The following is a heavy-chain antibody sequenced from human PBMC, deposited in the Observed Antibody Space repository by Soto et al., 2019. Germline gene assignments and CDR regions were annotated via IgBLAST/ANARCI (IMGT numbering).Heavy chain of an antibody. V-gene: IGHV1-18*01. CDR3: AVLMITFGGVIVNDY. Sequence: ASVKVSCKASGYTFTSYGISWVRQAPGQGLEWMGRISAYNGNTNYAQKLQGRVNMTTDTSTSTSYMELRSLISDDTSVYYCAVLMITFGGVIVNDYWGQGTLVTVSS. J-gene: IGHJ4*02. D-gene: IGHD3-16*02. CDR1: GYTFTSYG. CDR2: ISAYNGNT.